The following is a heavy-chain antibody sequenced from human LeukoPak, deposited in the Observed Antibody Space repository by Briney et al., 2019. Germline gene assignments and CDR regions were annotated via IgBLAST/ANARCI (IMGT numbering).Heavy chain of an antibody. CDR1: GFTFSTYT. J-gene: IGHJ4*02. D-gene: IGHD1-26*01. V-gene: IGHV3-23*01. Sequence: GGSLRVSCAASGFTFSTYTMSWVRQAPGKGLEWVSSITYNGGSTYYADSVKGRFTISRDNSKNTLYLQMDSLRAEDTAVYHCARDSGSYLQPTDYWGQGTLVTVSS. CDR2: ITYNGGST. CDR3: ARDSGSYLQPTDY.